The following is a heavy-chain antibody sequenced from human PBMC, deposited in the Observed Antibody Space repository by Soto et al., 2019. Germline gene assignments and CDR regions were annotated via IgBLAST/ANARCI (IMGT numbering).Heavy chain of an antibody. D-gene: IGHD4-17*01. V-gene: IGHV3-23*01. J-gene: IGHJ4*02. CDR1: GFTFSSYA. CDR3: AKDSDLEGNYGDSDRGDY. Sequence: GGSLRLSCAASGFTFSSYAMSWVRQAPGKGLEWVSAISGSGGSTYYADSVKGRFTISRDNSKNTLYLQMNSLRAEDAAVDFCAKDSDLEGNYGDSDRGDYWGQGTLVTVSS. CDR2: ISGSGGST.